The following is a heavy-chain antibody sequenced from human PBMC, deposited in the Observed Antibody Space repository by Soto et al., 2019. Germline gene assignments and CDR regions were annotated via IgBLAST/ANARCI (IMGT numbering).Heavy chain of an antibody. J-gene: IGHJ4*02. CDR2: MNQDGSER. CDR3: VREAKGRGGFDS. CDR1: VFTVNDFW. Sequence: EVQLVESGGGLVQPGGSLRLSCAASVFTVNDFWMSWVRQAPGKGLEWVANMNQDGSERYYVDSVKGRFTISRDTAEESLNLQMHGLRVEDTALYYCVREAKGRGGFDSWGQGTLVTVSS. D-gene: IGHD3-10*01. V-gene: IGHV3-7*01.